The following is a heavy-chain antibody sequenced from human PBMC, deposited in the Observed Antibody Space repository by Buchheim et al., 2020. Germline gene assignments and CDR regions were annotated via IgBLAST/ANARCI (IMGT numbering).Heavy chain of an antibody. Sequence: EAQLLESGGGLVQPGGSLRLSCAASGLSFSSYGMSWVRQAPGKGLEWVSAITGSGGGTYYADSVESRFTIPRDNSKNTLYSQMNSLRAEDTAVYYCAKKVDSGTYYDYWGQGTL. CDR2: ITGSGGGT. CDR1: GLSFSSYG. CDR3: AKKVDSGTYYDY. V-gene: IGHV3-23*01. J-gene: IGHJ4*02. D-gene: IGHD1-26*01.